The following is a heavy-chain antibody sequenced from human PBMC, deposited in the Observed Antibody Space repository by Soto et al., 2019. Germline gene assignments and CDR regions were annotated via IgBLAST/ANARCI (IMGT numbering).Heavy chain of an antibody. CDR2: IWYDGSNK. Sequence: GGSLRLSCAASGFTFSSYGMHWVRQAPGKGLEWVAVIWYDGSNKYYADSVKGRFTISRDNSKNTLYLQMNSLRAEDTAVYYCARERYCGGDCYAFDIWGQGTMVTVSS. D-gene: IGHD2-21*02. V-gene: IGHV3-33*01. CDR3: ARERYCGGDCYAFDI. J-gene: IGHJ3*02. CDR1: GFTFSSYG.